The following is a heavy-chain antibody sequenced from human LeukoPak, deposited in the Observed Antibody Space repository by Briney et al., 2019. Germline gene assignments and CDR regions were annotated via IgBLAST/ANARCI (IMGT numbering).Heavy chain of an antibody. Sequence: PGGSLRFSCAASGFTFSGSAMHWVRQASGQGLEWFGRIRSKANSYATAYAASVKGRFTISRDDSKNTAYLQMSSLKTEDTAVYYCTGCSGGSCYSFGYWGQGTLVTVSS. CDR1: GFTFSGSA. V-gene: IGHV3-73*01. CDR3: TGCSGGSCYSFGY. J-gene: IGHJ4*02. CDR2: IRSKANSYAT. D-gene: IGHD2-15*01.